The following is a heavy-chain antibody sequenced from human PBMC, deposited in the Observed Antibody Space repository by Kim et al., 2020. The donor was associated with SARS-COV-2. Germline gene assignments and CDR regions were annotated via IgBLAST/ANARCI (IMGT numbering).Heavy chain of an antibody. CDR2: IYYSGST. CDR3: ARGDVVVPDAMNWFDP. Sequence: SETLSLTCTVSGGSISSGGYYWSWIRQHPGKGLEWIGYIYYSGSTYYNPSLKSRVTISVDTSKNQFSLKLSSVTAADTAVYYCARGDVVVPDAMNWFDPWGQGTLVTVSS. J-gene: IGHJ5*02. D-gene: IGHD2-2*01. CDR1: GGSISSGGYY. V-gene: IGHV4-31*03.